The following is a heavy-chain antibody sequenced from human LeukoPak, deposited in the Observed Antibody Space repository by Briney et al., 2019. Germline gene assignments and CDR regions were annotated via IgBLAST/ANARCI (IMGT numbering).Heavy chain of an antibody. CDR1: GYTLTNRG. CDR3: ARERFLEWLFGYGMDV. V-gene: IGHV1-18*04. Sequence: GASVKVSCKASGYTLTNRGISWVRQAPGQGLEWMGWNSGYNGNTNYAQKFQGRVTMTTDTSTSTAYMELRSLRSDDTAVYYCARERFLEWLFGYGMDVWGQGTTVTVSS. J-gene: IGHJ6*02. D-gene: IGHD3-3*01. CDR2: NSGYNGNT.